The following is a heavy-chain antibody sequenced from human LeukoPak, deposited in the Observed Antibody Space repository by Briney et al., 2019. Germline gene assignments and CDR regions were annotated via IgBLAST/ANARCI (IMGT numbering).Heavy chain of an antibody. CDR3: ARVRSSSWYSGWFDP. D-gene: IGHD6-13*01. V-gene: IGHV1-69*05. CDR2: IIPIFGTA. J-gene: IGHJ5*02. CDR1: GGTFSSYA. Sequence: GASVKVSCKASGGTFSSYAISWVRQAPGQGLEWMGRIIPIFGTANYAQKFQGRVTITTDESTSTAYMELSSLRSEDTAVYYCARVRSSSWYSGWFDPWGQGTLVTVSS.